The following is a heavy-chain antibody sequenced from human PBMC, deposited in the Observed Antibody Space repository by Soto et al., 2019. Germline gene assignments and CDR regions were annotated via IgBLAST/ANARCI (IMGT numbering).Heavy chain of an antibody. D-gene: IGHD6-13*01. CDR3: AWINPGYSSSWAEYFDY. CDR2: ISGSGGST. V-gene: IGHV3-23*01. J-gene: IGHJ4*02. Sequence: GGSLRLSCAASGFTFSSYAMSWVRQAPGKGLEWVSAISGSGGSTYYADSVKGRFTISRDNSKNTLYLQMNSLRAEDTAVYYCAWINPGYSSSWAEYFDYWGQGTLVTVSS. CDR1: GFTFSSYA.